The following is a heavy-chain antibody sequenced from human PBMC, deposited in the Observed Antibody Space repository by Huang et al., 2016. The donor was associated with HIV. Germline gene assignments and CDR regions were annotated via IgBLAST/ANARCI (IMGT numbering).Heavy chain of an antibody. J-gene: IGHJ4*02. CDR2: MNPNSGYT. D-gene: IGHD6-19*01. CDR1: GYTFTSFD. CDR3: ARDGAVAGDFDY. Sequence: QVQVVQSGAEVKKSGASVKVSCKASGYTFTSFDINWARQAPGQGLEGMGWMNPNSGYTGTAQKFKGRVAMTRNTSITTAYMELSSLTSEDTAVYYCARDGAVAGDFDYWGQGTLVTVSS. V-gene: IGHV1-8*01.